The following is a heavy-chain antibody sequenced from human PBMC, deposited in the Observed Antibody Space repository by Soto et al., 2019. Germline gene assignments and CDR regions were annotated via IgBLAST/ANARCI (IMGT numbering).Heavy chain of an antibody. J-gene: IGHJ6*04. D-gene: IGHD4-4*01. CDR3: AKDRYDYTPGEQDV. CDR1: GFTFSSYG. V-gene: IGHV3-30*18. CDR2: ISYDGSNK. Sequence: SGGSLRLSCAASGFTFSSYGMHWVRQAPGKGLEWVAVISYDGSNKYYADSVKGRFTISRDNSKNTLYLQMNSLRAEDTAVYYCAKDRYDYTPGEQDVWGKGTTVTVSS.